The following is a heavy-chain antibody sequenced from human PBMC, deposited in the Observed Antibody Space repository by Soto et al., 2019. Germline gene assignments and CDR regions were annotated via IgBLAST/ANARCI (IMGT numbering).Heavy chain of an antibody. V-gene: IGHV1-18*01. CDR1: GHTFTSYG. Sequence: QVQLVQSGAEVKKPGASVKVSCKASGHTFTSYGISWVRQAPGQGLEWLGWISVYNENTNSAQKFQGRVTLTTDTSTNTTSMELRSLRSDDTAVYFCARGGRTDNKSYHYYYMDVWGTGTTVTVSS. J-gene: IGHJ6*03. CDR2: ISVYNENT. CDR3: ARGGRTDNKSYHYYYMDV. D-gene: IGHD1-1*01.